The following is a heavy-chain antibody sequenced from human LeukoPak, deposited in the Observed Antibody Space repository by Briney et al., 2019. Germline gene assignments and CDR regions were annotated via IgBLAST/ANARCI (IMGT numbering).Heavy chain of an antibody. V-gene: IGHV4-59*01. CDR3: ARAGPRRDGYNADY. D-gene: IGHD5-24*01. J-gene: IGHJ4*02. CDR1: SGSISPYY. Sequence: PSETLSLTCTVSSGSISPYYWSWIRQPPGKGLEWIGFILSSGSTYYNPSLKSRVTISADTSNNQFSLKLNSVTAADTAVYYCARAGPRRDGYNADYWGQGTLVTVSS. CDR2: ILSSGST.